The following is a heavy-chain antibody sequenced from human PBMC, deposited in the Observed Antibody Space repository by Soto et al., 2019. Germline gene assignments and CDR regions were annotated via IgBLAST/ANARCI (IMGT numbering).Heavy chain of an antibody. CDR1: GFTFSSYG. D-gene: IGHD3-3*01. CDR3: SRDLSVTIFGVTNQGYGMDV. V-gene: IGHV3-33*01. J-gene: IGHJ6*02. CDR2: IWYDGSNK. Sequence: PGGSLRLSCAASGFTFSSYGMHWVRQAPGKGLEWVAVIWYDGSNKYYADSVKGRFTISRDSSKNTLYLQMNSLRAEDTAVYYCSRDLSVTIFGVTNQGYGMDVWGQGTKVTVYS.